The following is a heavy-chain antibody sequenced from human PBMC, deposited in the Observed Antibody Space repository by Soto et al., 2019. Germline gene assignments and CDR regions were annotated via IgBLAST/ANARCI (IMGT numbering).Heavy chain of an antibody. Sequence: PGGSLRLSCAASGFPFNDFVMAWVRQAPGKGLEWVAAIRSKTYITYYPDSMRGRFTISRVNSENSIFLQMDFLRAEDSAIYFCVEASGGGWPYYFDSWGPGTQVTVSS. CDR1: GFPFNDFV. J-gene: IGHJ4*02. CDR3: VEASGGGWPYYFDS. D-gene: IGHD6-25*01. CDR2: IRSKTYIT. V-gene: IGHV3-23*01.